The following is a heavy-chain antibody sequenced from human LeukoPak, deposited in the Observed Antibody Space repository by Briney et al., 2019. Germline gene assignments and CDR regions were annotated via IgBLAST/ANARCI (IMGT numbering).Heavy chain of an antibody. V-gene: IGHV2-70*01. CDR1: GFSLSTSGMC. J-gene: IGHJ6*02. CDR2: IDWDDDK. Sequence: SGPTLVNPTQPLTLTCTLSGFSLSTSGMCVSWIRQPPGKALEWLALIDWDDDKYYSTSLKTRLTISKDTSKNQVVLTMANMDPVDTATYYCARIPPGFYYYGMDVWGQGTTVTVSS. CDR3: ARIPPGFYYYGMDV.